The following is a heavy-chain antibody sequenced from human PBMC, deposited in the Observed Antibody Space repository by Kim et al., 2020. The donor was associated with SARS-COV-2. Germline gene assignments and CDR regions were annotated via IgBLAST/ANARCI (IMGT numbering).Heavy chain of an antibody. Sequence: GGSLRLSCAASGFTFSSYAMHWVRQAPGKGLEWVAVISYDGSNKYYADSVKGRFTISRDNSKNTLYLQMNSLRAEDTAVYYCARGVAAAGTGAWFYPWG. J-gene: IGHJ5*02. D-gene: IGHD6-13*01. CDR3: ARGVAAAGTGAWFYP. V-gene: IGHV3-30*04. CDR1: GFTFSSYA. CDR2: ISYDGSNK.